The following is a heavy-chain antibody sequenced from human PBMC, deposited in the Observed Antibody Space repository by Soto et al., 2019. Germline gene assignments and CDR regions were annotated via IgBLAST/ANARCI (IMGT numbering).Heavy chain of an antibody. CDR1: GGSISSTRYY. J-gene: IGHJ4*02. V-gene: IGHV4-39*01. Sequence: QLQLQESGPGLVKPSETLSLTCTVSGGSISSTRYYWGWIRQPPGMGLEWIGTTYYTGSTYYNPSLKSRVTISVDMSKNQFSLKVRSVTAADTAVYYCVSGPGTTADYWGQGTLVTVSS. CDR2: TYYTGST. D-gene: IGHD1-1*01. CDR3: VSGPGTTADY.